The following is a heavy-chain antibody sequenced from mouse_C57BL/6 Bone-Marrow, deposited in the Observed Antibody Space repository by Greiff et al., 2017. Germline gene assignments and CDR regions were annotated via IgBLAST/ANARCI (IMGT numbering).Heavy chain of an antibody. CDR2: ISSGGSYT. CDR1: GFTFSSYG. Sequence: EVQLVESGGDLVKPGGSLKLSCAASGFTFSSYGMSWVRQTPDKRLEWVATISSGGSYTYYPDSVKGRFTISRDNAKNTLYLQMSSRKSEDTAMYYCAKHDGFDYWGQGTTLTVSS. J-gene: IGHJ2*01. D-gene: IGHD2-3*01. CDR3: AKHDGFDY. V-gene: IGHV5-6*01.